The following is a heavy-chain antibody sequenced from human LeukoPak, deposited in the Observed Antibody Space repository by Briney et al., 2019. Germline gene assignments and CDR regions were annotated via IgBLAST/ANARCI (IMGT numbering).Heavy chain of an antibody. Sequence: PSETLSLTCTGSGGSISGYFWTWIRQPAGKGLEWIGRMYSTGSNNYNPSLKSRVTMSLDTSKNHVSLNLTSVTAADTAVYYCAREPTSGREPTSGRPLDYWGQGTLVTVSS. CDR2: MYSTGSN. J-gene: IGHJ4*02. CDR3: AREPTSGREPTSGRPLDY. V-gene: IGHV4-4*07. CDR1: GGSISGYF. D-gene: IGHD5-12*01.